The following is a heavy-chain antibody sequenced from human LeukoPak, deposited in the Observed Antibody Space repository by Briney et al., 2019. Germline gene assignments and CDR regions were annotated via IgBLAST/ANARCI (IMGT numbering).Heavy chain of an antibody. D-gene: IGHD3-22*01. CDR1: GYTFTDYY. J-gene: IGHJ4*02. CDR3: ARAGSYDSSGYRGDFDY. CDR2: INPNSGDT. V-gene: IGHV1-2*02. Sequence: ASVKVSCKASGYTFTDYYIHWVRQAPGQGLEWMGWINPNSGDTNYAQKFQGRVTMTRDTSISTAYMELSRLRSDDTAVYYCARAGSYDSSGYRGDFDYWGQGTLVTVSS.